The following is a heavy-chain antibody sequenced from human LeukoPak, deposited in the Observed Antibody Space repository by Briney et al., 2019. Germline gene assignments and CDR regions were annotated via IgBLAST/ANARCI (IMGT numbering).Heavy chain of an antibody. Sequence: GGSLRLSCAASGFTFSSYAMHWVRQAPGKGLEWVAVISYDGSNKYCADSVKGRFTISRDNSKNTLYLQMNSLRAEDTAVYYCARDRGYSGYGGAFDIWGQGTMVTVSS. CDR2: ISYDGSNK. D-gene: IGHD5-12*01. V-gene: IGHV3-30*04. CDR1: GFTFSSYA. J-gene: IGHJ3*02. CDR3: ARDRGYSGYGGAFDI.